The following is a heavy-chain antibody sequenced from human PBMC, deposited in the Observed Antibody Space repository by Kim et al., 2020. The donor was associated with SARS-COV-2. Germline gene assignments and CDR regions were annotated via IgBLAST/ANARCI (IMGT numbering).Heavy chain of an antibody. Sequence: KGRFTISRDKSKNTLYLQMNSLRAEDTAVYYCARPLWFGESLGYYYGMDVWGQGTTVTVSS. D-gene: IGHD3-10*01. CDR3: ARPLWFGESLGYYYGMDV. V-gene: IGHV3-66*04. J-gene: IGHJ6*02.